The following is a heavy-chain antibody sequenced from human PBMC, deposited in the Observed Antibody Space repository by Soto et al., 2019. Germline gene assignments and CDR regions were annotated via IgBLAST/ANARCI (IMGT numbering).Heavy chain of an antibody. D-gene: IGHD2-15*01. V-gene: IGHV4-34*01. CDR1: GGSFSGYY. CDR3: ARGRGYCSGGSCRLTYDY. J-gene: IGHJ4*02. Sequence: PSETLSLTCAVYGGSFSGYYWSWIRQPPGKGLEWIGEINHSGSTNYNPSLKSRVTISVDTSKNQFSLKLSSVTAADTAVYYCARGRGYCSGGSCRLTYDYWGQGTLVTVSS. CDR2: INHSGST.